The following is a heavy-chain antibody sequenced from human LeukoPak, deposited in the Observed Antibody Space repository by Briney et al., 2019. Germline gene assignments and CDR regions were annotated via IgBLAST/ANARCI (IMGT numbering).Heavy chain of an antibody. CDR2: IYHSGST. Sequence: PSETLSLTCAVSGGSISSSNWWSWVRQPPGKGLEWIGEIYHSGSTNYNPSLKSRVTISVDKSKNQFSLKLSSVTAAGTAVYYCTGGLTGYSKGDDAFDIWGQGTMVTVSS. CDR3: TGGLTGYSKGDDAFDI. CDR1: GGSISSSNW. J-gene: IGHJ3*02. D-gene: IGHD3-9*01. V-gene: IGHV4-4*02.